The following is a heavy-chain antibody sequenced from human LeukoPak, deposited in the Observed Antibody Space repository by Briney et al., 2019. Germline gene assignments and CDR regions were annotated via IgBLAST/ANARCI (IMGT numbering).Heavy chain of an antibody. Sequence: GGSLRLSCAASGFTFDDYTMPWVRQAPGKGLEWVSLISWDGGSTYYADSVRGRFTISRDNSKNSLYLQMNSLRTEDTALYYCAKDYGGNEIRGGYFDYWGQGTLVTVSS. V-gene: IGHV3-43*01. D-gene: IGHD2-15*01. CDR2: ISWDGGST. CDR3: AKDYGGNEIRGGYFDY. CDR1: GFTFDDYT. J-gene: IGHJ4*02.